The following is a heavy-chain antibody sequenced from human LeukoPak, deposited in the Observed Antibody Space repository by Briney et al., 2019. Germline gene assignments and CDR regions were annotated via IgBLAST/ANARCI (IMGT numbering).Heavy chain of an antibody. V-gene: IGHV4-38-2*01. Sequence: SETVSHTCAVSGYSINSGYYWGWIRQPPGKGLEWIGSIYHRGTTYYNPSLKRRVSISVDTSKNQFSLKLSSVTAADTAMYYCARIAMFYYESSRYYSDSWGQGTVVTVSS. CDR1: GYSINSGYY. D-gene: IGHD3-22*01. CDR2: IYHRGTT. J-gene: IGHJ5*01. CDR3: ARIAMFYYESSRYYSDS.